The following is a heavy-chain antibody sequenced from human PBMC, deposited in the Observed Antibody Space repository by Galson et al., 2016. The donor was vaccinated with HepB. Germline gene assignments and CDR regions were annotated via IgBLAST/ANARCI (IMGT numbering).Heavy chain of an antibody. Sequence: SLRLSCAASGFTFSYYSMNWVRQAPGKGLEWVSSISSSSSDISYADSAKGRFTISRDNAKNSLYLRMNSLRAEDTAVYYCARDLIAAAGRTFYYYYYYMDVWGKGTTVTVSS. V-gene: IGHV3-21*01. CDR1: GFTFSYYS. CDR2: ISSSSSDI. J-gene: IGHJ6*03. D-gene: IGHD6-13*01. CDR3: ARDLIAAAGRTFYYYYYYMDV.